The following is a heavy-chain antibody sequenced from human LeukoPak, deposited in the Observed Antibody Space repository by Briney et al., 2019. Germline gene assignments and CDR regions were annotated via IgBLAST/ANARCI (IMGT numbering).Heavy chain of an antibody. V-gene: IGHV4-61*02. Sequence: SQTLSLTCTVSGGSISSGSYYWSWIRQPAGKGLEWIGRIYTSGSTNYNPSLKSRVTISVDTSKNQFSLKLSSVTAADTAVYYCARRTSSNYVDYWGQGTLVIVSS. D-gene: IGHD4-11*01. CDR2: IYTSGST. CDR3: ARRTSSNYVDY. J-gene: IGHJ4*02. CDR1: GGSISSGSYY.